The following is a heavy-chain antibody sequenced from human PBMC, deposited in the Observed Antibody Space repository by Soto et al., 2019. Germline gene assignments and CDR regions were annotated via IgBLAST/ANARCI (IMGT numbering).Heavy chain of an antibody. Sequence: SETLSLTCALYGGSISSSNWVSWVRQPPGNWLEWIVEIYHSGSTNYNPSLKSRVTISVDKSKNQFSLKLSSVTAADTAVYYCALYSGYDAEDYYYYGMDVWGQGTTVTVSS. D-gene: IGHD5-12*01. J-gene: IGHJ6*02. V-gene: IGHV4-4*02. CDR1: GGSISSSNW. CDR3: ALYSGYDAEDYYYYGMDV. CDR2: IYHSGST.